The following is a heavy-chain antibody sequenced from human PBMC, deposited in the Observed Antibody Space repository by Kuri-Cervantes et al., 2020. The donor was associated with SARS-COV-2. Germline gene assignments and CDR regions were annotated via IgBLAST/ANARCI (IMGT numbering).Heavy chain of an antibody. CDR1: GDSVSSNSAA. J-gene: IGHJ6*02. Sequence: LRLSCAIYGDSVSSNSAAWNWIRQSPSRGLEWLGRTYYRSKWYNDYAVSVKSRITINPDTSKNQFSLQLNSVTPEDTAVYYCARGERIAARPSYGMDVWGQGTTVTVSS. CDR2: TYYRSKWYN. CDR3: ARGERIAARPSYGMDV. D-gene: IGHD6-6*01. V-gene: IGHV6-1*01.